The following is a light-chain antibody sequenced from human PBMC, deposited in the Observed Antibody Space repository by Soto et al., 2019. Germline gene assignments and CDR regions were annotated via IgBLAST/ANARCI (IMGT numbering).Light chain of an antibody. J-gene: IGKJ3*01. Sequence: IVMTQSPATLSVSPGERATLSCRASQSVTINLAWYQQKPGQAPRLLIYVASTRATGIPARFSGSGSGTEFTLTISSLQSEDFAVYYCQQYHRWPPLTFGPGTKVDIK. CDR3: QQYHRWPPLT. CDR1: QSVTIN. CDR2: VAS. V-gene: IGKV3-15*01.